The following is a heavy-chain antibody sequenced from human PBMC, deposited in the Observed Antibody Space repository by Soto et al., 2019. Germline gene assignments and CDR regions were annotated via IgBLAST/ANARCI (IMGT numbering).Heavy chain of an antibody. V-gene: IGHV4-4*02. J-gene: IGHJ5*02. D-gene: IGHD3-22*01. CDR3: ARVPYDSSGYYQNWFDP. CDR2: IYHSGST. CDR1: GGSISSSNW. Sequence: PSETLSLTCAVSGGSISSSNWWSWVRPPPGKGLEWIGEIYHSGSTNYNPSLKSRVTISVDKSKNQFSLKLSSVTAADTAVYYCARVPYDSSGYYQNWFDPWGQGTLVTVSS.